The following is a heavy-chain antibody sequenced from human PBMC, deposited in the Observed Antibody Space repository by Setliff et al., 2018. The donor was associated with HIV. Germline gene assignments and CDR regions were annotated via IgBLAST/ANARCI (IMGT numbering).Heavy chain of an antibody. J-gene: IGHJ5*02. CDR2: IDHFGSEE. CDR1: GFSFSRYW. Sequence: LRLSCAASGFSFSRYWMSWVRQAPGKGLEWVASIDHFGSEENYVDSVRGRFTVSRDDSKTTLYLQMNSLKTEDTAVYYCTTEDPWLRFGHWGQGTLVTVSS. CDR3: TTEDPWLRFGH. V-gene: IGHV3-7*05. D-gene: IGHD5-12*01.